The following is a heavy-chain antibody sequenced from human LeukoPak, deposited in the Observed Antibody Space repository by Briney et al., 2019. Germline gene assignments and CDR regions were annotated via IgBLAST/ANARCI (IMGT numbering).Heavy chain of an antibody. CDR2: IIPIFGTA. CDR1: GGTFSSYA. J-gene: IGHJ5*02. V-gene: IGHV1-69*13. CDR3: VRTISTSRQPDWFDP. D-gene: IGHD2-2*01. Sequence: SVKVSCKASGGTFSSYAISWVRQAPGQGLEWMGGIIPIFGTANYAQKFQGRVTITADESTSTAYMELSSLRSEDTAVYYCVRTISTSRQPDWFDPWGQGTLVTVSS.